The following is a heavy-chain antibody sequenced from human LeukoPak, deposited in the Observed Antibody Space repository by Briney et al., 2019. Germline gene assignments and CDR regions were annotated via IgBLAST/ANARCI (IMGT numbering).Heavy chain of an antibody. Sequence: SETLSLTCTVSGGSISSGGYYWSWIRQPPGKGLEWIGEINHSGSTNYNPSLKSRVTISVDTSKNQFSLKLSSVTAADTAVYYCARVYSSSFWNWFDPWGQGTLVTVSS. CDR2: INHSGST. J-gene: IGHJ5*02. V-gene: IGHV4-39*07. CDR1: GGSISSGGYY. D-gene: IGHD6-13*01. CDR3: ARVYSSSFWNWFDP.